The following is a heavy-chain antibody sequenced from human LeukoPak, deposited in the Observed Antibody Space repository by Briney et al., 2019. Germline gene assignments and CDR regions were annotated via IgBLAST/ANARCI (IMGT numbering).Heavy chain of an antibody. CDR3: AKRTTVTTNLDY. D-gene: IGHD4-17*01. Sequence: GGSLRLSCAASGFTFSSYAMSWVRQAPGKGLEWVSAISGNGGSTYYADSVKGRFTIPRDNSKNTLYMQMNSLRAEDTAVYYCAKRTTVTTNLDYWGQGTLVTVSS. CDR2: ISGNGGST. V-gene: IGHV3-23*01. J-gene: IGHJ4*02. CDR1: GFTFSSYA.